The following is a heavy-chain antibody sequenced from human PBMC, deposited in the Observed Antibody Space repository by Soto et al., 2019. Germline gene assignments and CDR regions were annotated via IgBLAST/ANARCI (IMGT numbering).Heavy chain of an antibody. CDR3: ARESSSSCHDY. CDR2: ISAYKGNT. D-gene: IGHD6-13*01. CDR1: GDTFTSYG. V-gene: IGHV1-18*01. Sequence: QVQLVQSGAEVKKPGASVKVSCKASGDTFTSYGISWVRQAPGQGLEWMGWISAYKGNTNYAQKPQGRATMTTDTSTSTASMELRSLRSDDTAVYDCARESSSSCHDYWGQGTLVTVSS. J-gene: IGHJ4*02.